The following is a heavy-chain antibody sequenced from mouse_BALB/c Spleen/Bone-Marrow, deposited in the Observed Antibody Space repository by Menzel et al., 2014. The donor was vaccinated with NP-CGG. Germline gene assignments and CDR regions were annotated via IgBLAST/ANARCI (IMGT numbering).Heavy chain of an antibody. CDR1: GYTFTSYY. V-gene: IGHV1S81*02. Sequence: QVQLQQSGAELVKPGASVKLSCKASGYTFTSYYMYWVKQRPGQGLEWIGEINPSNGGTNFNEKFKSKATLTVDKSSSTAYMQLSSLTSEDSAVYYCTRYGNYYFDYRGQGTTLTVSS. CDR2: INPSNGGT. D-gene: IGHD2-1*01. CDR3: TRYGNYYFDY. J-gene: IGHJ2*01.